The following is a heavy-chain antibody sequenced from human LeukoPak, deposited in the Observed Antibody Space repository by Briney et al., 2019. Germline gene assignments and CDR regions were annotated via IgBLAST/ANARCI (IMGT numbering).Heavy chain of an antibody. CDR3: ARDRPGEVVVPLDY. D-gene: IGHD3-22*01. V-gene: IGHV3-21*01. CDR2: ISSSSSYI. CDR1: GFTFSSYS. J-gene: IGHJ4*02. Sequence: GGSLRPSCAASGFTFSSYSMNWVRQAPGKGLEWVSSISSSSSYIYYADSVKGRFTISRDNAKNSLYLQMNSLRAEDTAVYYCARDRPGEVVVPLDYWGQGTLVTVSS.